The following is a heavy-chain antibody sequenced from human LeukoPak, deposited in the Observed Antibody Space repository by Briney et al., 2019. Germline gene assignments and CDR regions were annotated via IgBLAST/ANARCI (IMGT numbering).Heavy chain of an antibody. CDR2: IIPIFGTA. V-gene: IGHV1-69*01. CDR1: GGTFNSYA. CDR3: ARGVTRYDSSGYYVY. D-gene: IGHD3-22*01. Sequence: GASVKVSCKASGGTFNSYAISWVRQAPGQGLEWMGGIIPIFGTANYAQKFQGRVTITADESTSTAYMELSSLRSEDTAVYYCARGVTRYDSSGYYVYWDQGTLVTVSS. J-gene: IGHJ4*02.